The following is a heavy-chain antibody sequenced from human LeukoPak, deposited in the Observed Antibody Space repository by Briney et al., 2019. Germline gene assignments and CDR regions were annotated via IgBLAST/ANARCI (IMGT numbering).Heavy chain of an antibody. CDR1: GFTFSDYY. V-gene: IGHV3-11*04. Sequence: GGSLRLSCAASGFTFSDYYMSWIRQAPGKGLEWISYIRGSGTTIEYADSVKGRFTISRDNAKNSLYLQMNSLRVEDTAVYYCATRREYLQYWGQGALVTVSS. CDR2: IRGSGTTI. J-gene: IGHJ1*01. CDR3: ATRREYLQY.